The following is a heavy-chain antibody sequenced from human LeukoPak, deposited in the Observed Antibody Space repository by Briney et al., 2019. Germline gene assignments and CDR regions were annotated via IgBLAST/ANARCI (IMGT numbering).Heavy chain of an antibody. J-gene: IGHJ4*02. V-gene: IGHV5-51*01. CDR2: IYPGDSNA. CDR1: GYSFTTYW. CDR3: ASRPFETTVVPWDFY. D-gene: IGHD4-23*01. Sequence: GESLKISCQGSGYSFTTYWIGWVRQMPGKGLEWMGNIYPGDSNAIYSPSFQGQVTISADRSINTAYLQWSSLTASDTAMYYCASRPFETTVVPWDFYWGQGTQVTVSS.